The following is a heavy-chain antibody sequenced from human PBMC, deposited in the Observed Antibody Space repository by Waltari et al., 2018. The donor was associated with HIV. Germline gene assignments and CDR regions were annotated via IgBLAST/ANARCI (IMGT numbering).Heavy chain of an antibody. V-gene: IGHV6-1*01. CDR3: ARGGQWLNWFGP. J-gene: IGHJ5*02. CDR2: TYYRSSWYN. Sequence: QLQQSGPGLVKPSQTLSLTCDISGDTVPSNSAAWNWIRQSPPRGLEWLGSTYYRSSWYNEDAASVKSRISFNSHTSKNQFSLQLKSVTPEDTAVYCGARGGQWLNWFGPWGQGTLVTVSS. CDR1: GDTVPSNSAA. D-gene: IGHD6-19*01.